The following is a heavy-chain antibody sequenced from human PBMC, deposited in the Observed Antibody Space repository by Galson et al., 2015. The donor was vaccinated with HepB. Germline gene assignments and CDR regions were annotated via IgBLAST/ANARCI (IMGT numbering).Heavy chain of an antibody. D-gene: IGHD4-17*01. CDR3: AKDRDYRFDY. CDR1: GFAFGNYG. J-gene: IGHJ4*02. Sequence: SLRLSCAASGFAFGNYGMHWVRQAPGKGLEWMARIWKDGSNKHYADPLKGRFRISRDNAKNTLFLEADSLRSDNTAAYYCAKDRDYRFDYWGQGTLVTVSS. V-gene: IGHV3-33*03. CDR2: IWKDGSNK.